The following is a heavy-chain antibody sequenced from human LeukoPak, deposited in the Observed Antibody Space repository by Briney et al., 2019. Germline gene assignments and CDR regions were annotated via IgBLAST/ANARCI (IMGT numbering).Heavy chain of an antibody. CDR1: GFIFSSYG. Sequence: GGSLRLSCAASGFIFSSYGMHWVRQAPGKGLEWVAFIRYDGSNKYYADSVKGRFTISRDNSKNTLYLQMNSLRAEDTAVYYCAKDKIQLWLLNGRMPWFDPWGQGTLVTVSS. V-gene: IGHV3-30*02. J-gene: IGHJ5*02. D-gene: IGHD5-18*01. CDR3: AKDKIQLWLLNGRMPWFDP. CDR2: IRYDGSNK.